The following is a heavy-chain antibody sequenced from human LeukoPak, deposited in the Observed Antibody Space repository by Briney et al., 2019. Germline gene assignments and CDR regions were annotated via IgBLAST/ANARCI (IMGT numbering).Heavy chain of an antibody. D-gene: IGHD3-22*01. J-gene: IGHJ4*02. CDR1: GFTFSSYS. V-gene: IGHV3-21*01. CDR3: AREVQDYYDSSDIDS. CDR2: ISSSSSYI. Sequence: GGSLRLSCAASGFTFSSYSMNWVRQAPGKGLEWVSSISSSSSYIYYADSVKGRFTISRDNAKNSLYLKMNSLRAEDTAVYYCAREVQDYYDSSDIDSWGQGTLVTVSS.